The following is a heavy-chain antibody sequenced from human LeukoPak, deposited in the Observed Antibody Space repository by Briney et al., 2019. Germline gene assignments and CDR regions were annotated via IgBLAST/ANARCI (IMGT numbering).Heavy chain of an antibody. CDR2: ISGEGTP. J-gene: IGHJ3*02. CDR3: GKVAGVAGTLYGAFDI. D-gene: IGHD6-19*01. CDR1: GFTLGDYA. Sequence: GGSLRVSCAASGFTLGDYAMYWVRHGPGKGLEWVSLISGEGTPYYADSVKGRFTISRDRSKNSLYLQMNSLRIEDTALYYCGKVAGVAGTLYGAFDIWGQGTMVTVSS. V-gene: IGHV3-43*02.